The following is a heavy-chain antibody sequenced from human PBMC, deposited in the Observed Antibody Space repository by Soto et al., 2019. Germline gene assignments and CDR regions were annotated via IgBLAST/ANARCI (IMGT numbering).Heavy chain of an antibody. D-gene: IGHD3-22*01. CDR2: IYYSGST. CDR3: ARGREYYYDSSESWFDP. CDR1: GGSVSSGSYY. V-gene: IGHV4-61*01. Sequence: SETLSLTCTVSGGSVSSGSYYWSWIRQPPGKGLEWIGYIYYSGSTNYNPSLKSRVTISVDTSKNQFSLKLSSVTAADTAVYYCARGREYYYDSSESWFDPWGQGTLVTVSS. J-gene: IGHJ5*02.